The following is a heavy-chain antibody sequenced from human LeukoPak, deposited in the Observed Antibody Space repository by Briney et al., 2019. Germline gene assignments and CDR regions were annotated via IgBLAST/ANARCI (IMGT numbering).Heavy chain of an antibody. J-gene: IGHJ4*02. CDR1: GYTFISHP. CDR2: INVGNGKT. CDR3: ARDRYYGSDGRFNYFDY. Sequence: GASVKLSCKPAGYTFISHPMHWVRQAPAQSLEGMGWINVGNGKTEYSQKFQGRVTITRDTSASTVYMELNSLRSEDTAMYYCARDRYYGSDGRFNYFDYWGQGTPLTVSS. V-gene: IGHV1-3*01. D-gene: IGHD3-10*01.